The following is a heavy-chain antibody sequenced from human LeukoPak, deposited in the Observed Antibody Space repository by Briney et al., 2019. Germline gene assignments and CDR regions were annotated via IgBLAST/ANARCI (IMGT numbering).Heavy chain of an antibody. J-gene: IGHJ4*02. Sequence: PGGSLRLSCAASGITFSSYGMHWVRQAPGKGLEWVAVIWYDGSNKYYADSVKGRFTISRDNSKNTIYLQMDSLRAEDTAIYYCARDYWWNYDYWGQGTLVTVSS. CDR3: ARDYWWNYDY. V-gene: IGHV3-33*01. CDR1: GITFSSYG. CDR2: IWYDGSNK. D-gene: IGHD1-7*01.